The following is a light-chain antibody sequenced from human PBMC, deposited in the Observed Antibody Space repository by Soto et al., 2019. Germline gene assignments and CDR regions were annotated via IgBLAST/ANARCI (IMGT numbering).Light chain of an antibody. CDR1: SSNIGAGYD. CDR3: QSYDTSLSGYV. Sequence: QAVVTQPASVSGAPGQRVTISCTGSSSNIGAGYDVHWYQQLPGTAPKLLIYGDTNRPSGVPDRFSASKSGTSASLAITGLQAEDEADYYCQSYDTSLSGYVFGTGTKLTVL. V-gene: IGLV1-40*01. CDR2: GDT. J-gene: IGLJ1*01.